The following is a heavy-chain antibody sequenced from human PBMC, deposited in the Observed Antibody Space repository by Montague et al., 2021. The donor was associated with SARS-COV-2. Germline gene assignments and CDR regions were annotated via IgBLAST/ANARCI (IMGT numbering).Heavy chain of an antibody. CDR3: ARTGYSSGWHSFDY. V-gene: IGHV4-4*02. J-gene: IGHJ4*02. D-gene: IGHD6-19*01. CDR1: GGSISSINR. CDR2: IYHSGST. Sequence: SETLSLTCVVSGGSISSINRWSWVRQPPGKGLEWIGGIYHSGSTNYNPSLKSRVIISVDKSKNQFSLKLSSVTAADTAVYYCARTGYSSGWHSFDYWGQGTLVTVSS.